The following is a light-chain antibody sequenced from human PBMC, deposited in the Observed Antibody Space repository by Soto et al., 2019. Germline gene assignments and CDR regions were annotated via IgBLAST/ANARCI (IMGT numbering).Light chain of an antibody. Sequence: QPVLTQSPSASASLGASVKLTCTLSSGHSTYAIAWHQQQPEKGPRYLMKLNSDGSHSKGDGLPDRFSGSSSGAERYLTISSLQSEDEADDYCQTWGTGIHLYVFGTGTKLTVL. V-gene: IGLV4-69*01. CDR3: QTWGTGIHLYV. CDR1: SGHSTYA. J-gene: IGLJ1*01. CDR2: LNSDGSH.